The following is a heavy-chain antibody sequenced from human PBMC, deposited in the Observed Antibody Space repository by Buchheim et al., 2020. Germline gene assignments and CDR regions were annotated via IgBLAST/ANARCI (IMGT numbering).Heavy chain of an antibody. Sequence: QLQLQESGPGLVKPSETLSLTCTVSGGSISSSSYYWGWIRQPPGKGLEWIGSIYYSGSTYYNPSLKSRVTISVDTSKNQFSLKLSSVTAADTAVYYCARVTLFRIAVAGTCWFDPWGQGTL. CDR1: GGSISSSSYY. J-gene: IGHJ5*02. V-gene: IGHV4-39*07. CDR3: ARVTLFRIAVAGTCWFDP. D-gene: IGHD6-19*01. CDR2: IYYSGST.